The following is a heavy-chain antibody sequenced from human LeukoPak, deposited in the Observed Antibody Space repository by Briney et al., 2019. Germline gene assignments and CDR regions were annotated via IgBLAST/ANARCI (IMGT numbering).Heavy chain of an antibody. Sequence: SETLSLTCTVSGGSISSYYWSWIRQPPRKGLEWIGYIHYTGSTNYNPSLKSRVTISVDTSKNQFSLKLSSVTAADTAVYYCARDGDGYNPHYFDYWGQGTLVTVSS. V-gene: IGHV4-59*01. CDR1: GGSISSYY. CDR2: IHYTGST. D-gene: IGHD5-24*01. CDR3: ARDGDGYNPHYFDY. J-gene: IGHJ4*02.